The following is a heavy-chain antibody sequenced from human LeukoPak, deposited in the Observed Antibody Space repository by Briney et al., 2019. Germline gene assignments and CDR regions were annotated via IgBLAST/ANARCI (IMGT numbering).Heavy chain of an antibody. D-gene: IGHD3-22*01. CDR3: AGTYYYDSSGYSYEY. J-gene: IGHJ4*02. V-gene: IGHV3-30*02. Sequence: PGGSLRLSCTASGFTFTSYGMHWVRQAPGKGLEWMAFIRYDGTYKCYADSVKGRFTISRDTSQNTLYLLMNSLRAEDTAVYYCAGTYYYDSSGYSYEYWGQGTLVAVSS. CDR2: IRYDGTYK. CDR1: GFTFTSYG.